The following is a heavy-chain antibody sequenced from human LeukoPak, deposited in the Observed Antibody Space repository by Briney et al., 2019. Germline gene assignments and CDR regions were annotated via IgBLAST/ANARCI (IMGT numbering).Heavy chain of an antibody. CDR2: INAPGSDT. V-gene: IGHV3-74*01. Sequence: PGGSLRLSCVASGFTFNNYWMHWVRQAPGKGLEWVSRINAPGSDTSYADSVKGRFTISRDNAKNTLYLLMSSLRADDTAVYYCARDRTTLGYWGQGTLVTVSS. J-gene: IGHJ4*02. D-gene: IGHD1-7*01. CDR1: GFTFNNYW. CDR3: ARDRTTLGY.